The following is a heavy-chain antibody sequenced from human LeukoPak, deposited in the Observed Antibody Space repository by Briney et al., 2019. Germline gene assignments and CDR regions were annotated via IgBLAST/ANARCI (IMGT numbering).Heavy chain of an antibody. CDR2: IYHSGST. V-gene: IGHV4-38-2*01. D-gene: IGHD3-3*01. J-gene: IGHJ4*02. Sequence: PSETLSLTCAVSGYSISSGYYWGWIRQPPGKGLEWIGSIYHSGSTYYNPSLKSRVTISVDTSKNQFSLKLSSVTAADTAVYYCAGQGDRHDFWSGYSDYWGQGTLVTVSS. CDR1: GYSISSGYY. CDR3: AGQGDRHDFWSGYSDY.